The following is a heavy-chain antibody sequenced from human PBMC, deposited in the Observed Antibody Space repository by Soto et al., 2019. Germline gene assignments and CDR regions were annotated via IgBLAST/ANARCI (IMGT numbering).Heavy chain of an antibody. CDR2: ISGSGGST. CDR1: GFTFSSYA. J-gene: IGHJ4*02. CDR3: AKAATRYYYDSSGYLIPRDFDY. V-gene: IGHV3-23*01. Sequence: GGSLRLSCAASGFTFSSYAMSWVRQAPGKGLEWVSAISGSGGSTYYADSVKGRFTISRDNSKNTLYLQMNSLRAEDTAVYYCAKAATRYYYDSSGYLIPRDFDYWGQGIRVTVAS. D-gene: IGHD3-22*01.